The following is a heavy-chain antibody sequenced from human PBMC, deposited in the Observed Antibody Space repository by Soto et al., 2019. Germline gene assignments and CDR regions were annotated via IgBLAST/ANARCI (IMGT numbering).Heavy chain of an antibody. CDR2: ISGSGGST. Sequence: PGGSLRLSSAASGFTFSSYAMSWVRQAPGKGLEWVSAISGSGGSTYYADSVKGRFTISRDNSKNTLYLQMNSLRAEDTAVYYCAKDEVACSSTSCYQQYYFDYWGQGTLVTVSS. V-gene: IGHV3-23*01. J-gene: IGHJ4*02. CDR1: GFTFSSYA. CDR3: AKDEVACSSTSCYQQYYFDY. D-gene: IGHD2-2*01.